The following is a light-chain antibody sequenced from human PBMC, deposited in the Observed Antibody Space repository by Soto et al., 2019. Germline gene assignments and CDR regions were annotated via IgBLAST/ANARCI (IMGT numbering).Light chain of an antibody. CDR2: AAS. CDR3: QHYNNWSPWT. J-gene: IGKJ1*01. Sequence: DIPISKCPISLSASVGNRVTIACRASQSISSYLNWYQQIPGKAPKLLIYAASSLQSGVPSRFSGSGSGTDFTLTISRLQPEDFAVYFCQHYNNWSPWTFGRGTKVDIK. CDR1: QSISSY. V-gene: IGKV1-39*01.